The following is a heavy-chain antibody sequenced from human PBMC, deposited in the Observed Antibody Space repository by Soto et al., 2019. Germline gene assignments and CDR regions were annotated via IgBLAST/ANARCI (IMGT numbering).Heavy chain of an antibody. D-gene: IGHD5-18*01. CDR1: GFTFSSYG. CDR2: IWYDGSNK. Sequence: GGSLRLSCAASGFTFSSYGMHWVRQAPGKGLEWVAVIWYDGSNKYYADSVKGRFTISRDNSKNTLYLQMNSLRAEDTAVYYCARDTAMVQNWFDPWGQGTLVTVSS. V-gene: IGHV3-33*01. J-gene: IGHJ5*02. CDR3: ARDTAMVQNWFDP.